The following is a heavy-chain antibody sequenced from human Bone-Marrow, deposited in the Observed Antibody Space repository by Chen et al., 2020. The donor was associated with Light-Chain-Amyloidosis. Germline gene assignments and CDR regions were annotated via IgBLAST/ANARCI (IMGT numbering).Heavy chain of an antibody. Sequence: QVQLVQSGAEVKKPGSSVKVSCKASGGTFNTYAINWVRQAPGQGLEWMGGSIPILGTASYAQKVQGRVTITADEASSTAYMELSSLTSGDTAVYYCAEGPYSNLGYWGQGTLVTVSS. V-gene: IGHV1-69*01. J-gene: IGHJ4*02. CDR1: GGTFNTYA. CDR3: AEGPYSNLGY. D-gene: IGHD4-4*01. CDR2: SIPILGTA.